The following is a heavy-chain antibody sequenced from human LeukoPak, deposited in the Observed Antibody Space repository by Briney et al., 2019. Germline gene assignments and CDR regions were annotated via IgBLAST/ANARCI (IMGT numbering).Heavy chain of an antibody. V-gene: IGHV4-59*01. CDR1: GGSISSYY. CDR3: ARDYSGYSSGWFDP. J-gene: IGHJ5*02. CDR2: IYYSGST. Sequence: PSETLSLICSVCGGSISSYYWIWIRQPTGKGLEWLGYIYYSGSTNYNPSLKSRVTISVDTSKNQFSLKLSSVTAADTAVYYCARDYSGYSSGWFDPWGQGTLVTVSS. D-gene: IGHD6-19*01.